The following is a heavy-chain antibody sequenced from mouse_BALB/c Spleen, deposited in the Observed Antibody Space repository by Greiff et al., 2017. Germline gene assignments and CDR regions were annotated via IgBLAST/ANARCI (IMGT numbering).Heavy chain of an antibody. CDR3: ARRTGTSYWYFDD. J-gene: IGHJ1*01. CDR2: ISTSSGNT. V-gene: IGHV1-4*02. D-gene: IGHD4-1*01. CDR1: GYTFTSYT. Sequence: VQLLQSAAELARPGASVKLSCTASGYTFTSYTMHWVQQRPGQGLEWVGYISTSSGNTEYPHTFKGRTTLTADKASSTAYMQLSSLTSEDTAVYYCARRTGTSYWYFDDWGAGTPVTVSS.